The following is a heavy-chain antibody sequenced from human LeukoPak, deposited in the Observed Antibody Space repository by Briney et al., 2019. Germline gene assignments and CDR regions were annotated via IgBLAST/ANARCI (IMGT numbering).Heavy chain of an antibody. Sequence: MPSETLSLTCTVSGGSISGSSYYWGWIRQPPGKGLEWIGSIYYSGNTYYNPSLKSRVTISVDTSKNQFSLKLSSVTAADTAVYYCLGLDDSSGYQADNAFDIWGQGTMVTVSS. CDR3: LGLDDSSGYQADNAFDI. J-gene: IGHJ3*02. CDR1: GGSISGSSYY. CDR2: IYYSGNT. V-gene: IGHV4-39*01. D-gene: IGHD3-22*01.